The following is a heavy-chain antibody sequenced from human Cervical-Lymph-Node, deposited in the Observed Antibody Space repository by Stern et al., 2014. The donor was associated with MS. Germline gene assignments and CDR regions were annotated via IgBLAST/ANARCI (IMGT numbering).Heavy chain of an antibody. D-gene: IGHD3-10*01. CDR3: ARGGRGVGLEY. CDR2: VSYDGTQR. V-gene: IGHV3-30-3*01. CDR1: GFPFSTYA. J-gene: IGHJ4*02. Sequence: VQLVESGGGVVQPGRSLSLSCVVSGFPFSTYAMHWVRQAPGKGLEWVAFVSYDGTQRNSTDSVKARFTISRDNAKNTLYLHMNSLRDEDTAVYFCARGGRGVGLEYWGQGVLVTVSS.